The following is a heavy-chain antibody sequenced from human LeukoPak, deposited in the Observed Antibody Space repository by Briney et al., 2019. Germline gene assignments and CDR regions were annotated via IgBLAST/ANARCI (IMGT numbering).Heavy chain of an antibody. CDR3: ARGAILLWFGEFPDPYYFDY. Sequence: SETLSLTCTVSGGSISSGGYSWSWIRQHPGKGLEWIGYIYYSGSTYYNPSLKSRVTISVDTSKNQFSLKLSSVTAADTAVYYCARGAILLWFGEFPDPYYFDYWGQGTLVTVSS. D-gene: IGHD3-10*01. J-gene: IGHJ4*02. V-gene: IGHV4-31*03. CDR2: IYYSGST. CDR1: GGSISSGGYS.